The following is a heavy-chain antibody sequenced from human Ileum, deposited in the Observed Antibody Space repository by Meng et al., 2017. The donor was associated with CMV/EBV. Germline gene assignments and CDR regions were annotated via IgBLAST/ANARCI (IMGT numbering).Heavy chain of an antibody. CDR1: GGSITSGNYY. CDR3: VRQVVAASFDY. Sequence: LKESGPGLVKPSQTLSLTCTVSGGSITSGNYYWSWIRQPPGRGLEWIGYIYYSGSPYYKPSLKSRVTISLDTSKNQFSLNLRSVTATDSAVYYCVRQVVAASFDYWGQGALVTVSS. D-gene: IGHD2-15*01. CDR2: IYYSGSP. V-gene: IGHV4-30-4*08. J-gene: IGHJ4*02.